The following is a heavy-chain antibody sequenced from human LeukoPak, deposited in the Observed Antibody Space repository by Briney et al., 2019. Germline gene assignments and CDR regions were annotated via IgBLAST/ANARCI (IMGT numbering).Heavy chain of an antibody. D-gene: IGHD2-2*03. CDR2: IYPDDSDT. CDR3: ARHGYCTSTSCYDYWFDP. CDR1: EYSFPNYC. Sequence: ESLKISCKHSEYSFPNYCIGWVRQMPGKGLEWMGIIYPDDSDTRYSPSFQGQVTISADKSITTAYLEWSGLKASDTAMYYCARHGYCTSTSCYDYWFDPWGQGTLVTVSS. J-gene: IGHJ5*02. V-gene: IGHV5-51*01.